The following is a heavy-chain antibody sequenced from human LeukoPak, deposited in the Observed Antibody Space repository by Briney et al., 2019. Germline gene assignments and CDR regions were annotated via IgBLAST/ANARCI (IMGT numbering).Heavy chain of an antibody. CDR3: ARAPRRYSGSFGAFDI. J-gene: IGHJ3*02. CDR2: ISSSSGAI. Sequence: GGPLRLSCAASGFSFSRFGMNWVRQAPGKGLEWISYISSSSGAIYYADSVKGRFTISRDNAKNSLYLQMSSLRSEDTAVYYCARAPRRYSGSFGAFDIWGQGTMVTVSS. D-gene: IGHD1-26*01. CDR1: GFSFSRFG. V-gene: IGHV3-48*01.